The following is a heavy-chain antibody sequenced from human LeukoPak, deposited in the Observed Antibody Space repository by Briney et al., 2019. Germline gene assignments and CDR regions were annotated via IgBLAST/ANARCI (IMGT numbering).Heavy chain of an antibody. J-gene: IGHJ4*02. CDR1: GGSIRSYY. CDR3: ARRGNTWNDFAD. CDR2: ISNSGTT. Sequence: SETLSLTCTVSGGSIRSYYWNWTRQPPGKGLEWIGYISNSGTTNYNASLKSRVTISLDTSKNQFSLNLSSVTAADTAVYYCARRGNTWNDFADWGQGTLVAVSS. D-gene: IGHD1-1*01. V-gene: IGHV4-4*09.